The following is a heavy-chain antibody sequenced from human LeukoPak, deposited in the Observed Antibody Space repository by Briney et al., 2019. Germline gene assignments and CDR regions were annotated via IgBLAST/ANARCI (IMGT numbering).Heavy chain of an antibody. V-gene: IGHV1-2*02. Sequence: ASVKVSCKASGYTFTGYYMNWVRQAPGQGREWMGWSNPNSGGTNYAQKFQGRVTMTRDTSTSTAYMELSRLRSDATAVYYCAKGRTRPVAAALSWGQGTLVTVSS. CDR1: GYTFTGYY. CDR3: AKGRTRPVAAALS. D-gene: IGHD6-13*01. J-gene: IGHJ1*01. CDR2: SNPNSGGT.